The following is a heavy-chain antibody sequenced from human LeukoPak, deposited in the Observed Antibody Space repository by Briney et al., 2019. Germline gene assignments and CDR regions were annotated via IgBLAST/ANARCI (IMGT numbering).Heavy chain of an antibody. CDR1: GGTFSSYA. D-gene: IGHD2-2*02. CDR2: IIPIFGTA. CDR3: ARGYCSSTSCYSRVYYYYGMDV. V-gene: IGHV1-69*13. J-gene: IGHJ6*02. Sequence: SVKVSCKASGGTFSSYAISWVRQAPGQGLEWMGGIIPIFGTANYAQKFQGRVTITADESTSTAYMELSSLRSEDTAVYYCARGYCSSTSCYSRVYYYYGMDVWGQGTTVTVSS.